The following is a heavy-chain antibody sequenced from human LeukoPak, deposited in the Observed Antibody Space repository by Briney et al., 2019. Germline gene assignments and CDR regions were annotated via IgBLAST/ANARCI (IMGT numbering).Heavy chain of an antibody. J-gene: IGHJ4*02. V-gene: IGHV3-33*06. D-gene: IGHD5-12*01. CDR1: GFTFSSYG. Sequence: GGSLRLSCAASGFTFSSYGMHWVRQAPGKGLEWVAVIWYDGSNKYYADSVKGRFTISRDNSKNTLYLQMNSLRAEDTAVYYCIKDAGYSAYDSLDSWGQGTLVTVSS. CDR2: IWYDGSNK. CDR3: IKDAGYSAYDSLDS.